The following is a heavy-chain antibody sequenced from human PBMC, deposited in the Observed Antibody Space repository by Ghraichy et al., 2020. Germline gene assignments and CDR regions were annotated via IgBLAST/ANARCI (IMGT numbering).Heavy chain of an antibody. V-gene: IGHV1-2*06. J-gene: IGHJ6*02. D-gene: IGHD5-18*01. CDR2: INPNSGGT. Sequence: ASVKVSCKASGYTFTGYYMHWVRQAPGPGLEWMGRINPNSGGTNYAQKFQGRVTMTRDTSISTAYMELSRLRSDDTAVYYCARELVWIQLWNYYGMDVWGQGTTVTVSS. CDR3: ARELVWIQLWNYYGMDV. CDR1: GYTFTGYY.